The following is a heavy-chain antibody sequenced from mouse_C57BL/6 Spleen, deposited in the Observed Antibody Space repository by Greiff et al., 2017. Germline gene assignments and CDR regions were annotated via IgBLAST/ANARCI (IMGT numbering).Heavy chain of an antibody. D-gene: IGHD3-2*02. J-gene: IGHJ3*01. CDR1: GYTFTSYW. CDR3: ARGGSSGYFFAY. CDR2: IDPSDSET. V-gene: IGHV1-52*01. Sequence: VQLQQPGAELVRPGSSVKLSCKASGYTFTSYWMHWVKQRPIQGLEWIGNIDPSDSETPYNQKFKDKATLTVDKSSSTAYMQLSSLTSEDSAVYCARGGSSGYFFAYWGQGTLVTVAA.